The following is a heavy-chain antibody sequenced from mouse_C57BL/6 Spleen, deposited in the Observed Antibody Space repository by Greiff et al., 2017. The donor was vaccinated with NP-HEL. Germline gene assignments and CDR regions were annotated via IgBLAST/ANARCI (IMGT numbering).Heavy chain of an antibody. V-gene: IGHV1-26*01. J-gene: IGHJ2*01. Sequence: EVQLQQSGPELVKPGASVKISCKASGYTFTDYYMNWVKQSHGKSLEWIGDINPNNGGTSYNQKFKGKATLTVDKSSSTAYMELRSLTSEDSAVYYCARYPYGLYYFDYWGQGTTLTVSS. CDR2: INPNNGGT. D-gene: IGHD1-1*01. CDR1: GYTFTDYY. CDR3: ARYPYGLYYFDY.